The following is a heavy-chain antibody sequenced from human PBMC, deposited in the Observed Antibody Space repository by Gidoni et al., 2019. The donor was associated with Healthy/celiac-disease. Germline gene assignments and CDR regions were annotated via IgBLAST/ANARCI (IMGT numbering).Heavy chain of an antibody. J-gene: IGHJ4*02. Sequence: VQLVASGGGLVKPGGSLRLSCAASGFTFSSYSMNWVRQAPGKGLEEVSAISSSSSNIYYADSVKGRVTISRDNAKNSLYLQMNSLRAEDTAVYYCARVGGYSSGWNDYWGQGTLVTVSS. V-gene: IGHV3-21*01. CDR2: ISSSSSNI. CDR1: GFTFSSYS. CDR3: ARVGGYSSGWNDY. D-gene: IGHD6-19*01.